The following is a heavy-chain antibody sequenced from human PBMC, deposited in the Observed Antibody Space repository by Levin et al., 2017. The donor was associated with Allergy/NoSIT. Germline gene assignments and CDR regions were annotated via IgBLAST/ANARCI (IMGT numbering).Heavy chain of an antibody. CDR1: GFSFSIYT. Sequence: GGSLRLSCAASGFSFSIYTMNWVRQVPGKGLEWLSFISTNSAYIFYADSVRGRFTISRDNAKGSLSLQMDNLRDDDTAVYYCARGPDIWGQGTPVTVSS. J-gene: IGHJ4*02. CDR3: ARGPDI. V-gene: IGHV3-21*01. CDR2: ISTNSAYI.